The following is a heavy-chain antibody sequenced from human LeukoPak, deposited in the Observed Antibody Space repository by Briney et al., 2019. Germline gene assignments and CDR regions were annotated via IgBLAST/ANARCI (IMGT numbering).Heavy chain of an antibody. CDR1: GGSISGYF. J-gene: IGHJ4*02. Sequence: PSVTLSLTCTVSGGSISGYFWSWIRQPAGKGLEWIGRIYSSGRAYYKPSLKSRVTVSVDTSKNQFSLKLTSVTAADTAVYYCARGYYTDKLYDYFDYWGQGTLATVS. CDR3: ARGYYTDKLYDYFDY. D-gene: IGHD2-2*02. V-gene: IGHV4-4*07. CDR2: IYSSGRA.